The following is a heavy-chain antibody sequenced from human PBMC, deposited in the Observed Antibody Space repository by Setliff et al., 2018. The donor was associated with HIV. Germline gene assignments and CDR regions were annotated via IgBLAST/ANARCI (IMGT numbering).Heavy chain of an antibody. D-gene: IGHD2-21*01. CDR3: ARSYCGGGLCFRGLDL. V-gene: IGHV4-39*07. CDR2: AGSADYGGNA. CDR1: GGSISNSNYF. Sequence: SETLSLTCTVSGGSISNSNYFWDWIRQPPGKGLEWIGSAGSADYGGNAYYNPSLKSRVTISVEPSKNQFSLKLTSVTAADTAVYYCARSYCGGGLCFRGLDLWGQGTTVTVSS. J-gene: IGHJ6*02.